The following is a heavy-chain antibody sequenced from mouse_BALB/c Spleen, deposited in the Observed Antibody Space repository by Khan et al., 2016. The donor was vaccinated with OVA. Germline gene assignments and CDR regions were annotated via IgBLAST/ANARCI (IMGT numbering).Heavy chain of an antibody. D-gene: IGHD2-10*02. CDR1: GYSITSDYA. J-gene: IGHJ2*01. CDR2: ISYSGNT. CDR3: ARMYEGDFDY. V-gene: IGHV3-2*02. Sequence: EVQLQESGPGLVKPSQSLSLTCTVTGYSITSDYAWNWIRQFPGNRLEWMGFISYSGNTNYNPSLKSRISVTRDTSKNQFFLQLTYVTTEDTATYYCARMYEGDFDYWGQGTTLTVSS.